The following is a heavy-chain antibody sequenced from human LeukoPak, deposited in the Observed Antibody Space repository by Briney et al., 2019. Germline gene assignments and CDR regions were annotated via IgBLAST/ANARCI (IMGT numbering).Heavy chain of an antibody. V-gene: IGHV3-74*01. D-gene: IGHD3-3*01. Sequence: GGSLRLSCAASGFTFSSYWMHWVRQAPGKGLVWVSRINSDGSSTSYADSVKGRCTISRGTAKNTLYLQMNSLRAEDTAVYYCARGGREDFWSGYYPPTRFDPWGQGTLVTVSS. CDR1: GFTFSSYW. CDR3: ARGGREDFWSGYYPPTRFDP. J-gene: IGHJ5*02. CDR2: INSDGSST.